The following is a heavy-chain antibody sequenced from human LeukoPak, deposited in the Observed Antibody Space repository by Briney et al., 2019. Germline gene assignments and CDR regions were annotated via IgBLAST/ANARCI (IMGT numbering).Heavy chain of an antibody. CDR2: ISAYNGNT. CDR1: GYTFTSYG. V-gene: IGHV1-18*01. J-gene: IGHJ4*02. Sequence: GASVKVSCKASGYTFTSYGISWVRQAPGQGLEWMGWISAYNGNTNYAQKLQGRVTMTTDTSTSTAYMELRSLTPDDTAVYYCARDPPGLTLGSPGDYWGQGTLVIVSS. CDR3: ARDPPGLTLGSPGDY. D-gene: IGHD3-16*01.